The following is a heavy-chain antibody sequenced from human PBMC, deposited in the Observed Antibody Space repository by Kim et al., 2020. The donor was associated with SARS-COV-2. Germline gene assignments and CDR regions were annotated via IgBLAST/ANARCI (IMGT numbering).Heavy chain of an antibody. J-gene: IGHJ4*02. V-gene: IGHV3-53*01. Sequence: APSVQGRFTVSSDYYKNTLSLQMNSLRAEDTAIYYCARAPVADGYSFFDYWGQGTLVTVSS. CDR3: ARAPVADGYSFFDY. D-gene: IGHD4-4*01.